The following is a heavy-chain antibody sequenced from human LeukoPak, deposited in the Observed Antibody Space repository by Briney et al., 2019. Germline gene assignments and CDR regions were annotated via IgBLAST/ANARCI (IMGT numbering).Heavy chain of an antibody. CDR2: ISYDGRNQ. CDR1: GFTFSSYS. CDR3: ARFKRTWSPYDYGGYYYGMDV. D-gene: IGHD4-23*01. Sequence: PGGSLRLSCAASGFTFSSYSMSWVRQAPGKGLEWVTLISYDGRNQYYGQSVKGRFTISRENAKNSLYLQMNSLRAGDTAVYYCARFKRTWSPYDYGGYYYGMDVWGQGTTVTVSS. J-gene: IGHJ6*02. V-gene: IGHV3-30*03.